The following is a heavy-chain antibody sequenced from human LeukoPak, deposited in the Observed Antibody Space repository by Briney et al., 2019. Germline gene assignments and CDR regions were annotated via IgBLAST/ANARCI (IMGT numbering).Heavy chain of an antibody. J-gene: IGHJ5*02. V-gene: IGHV3-13*01. D-gene: IGHD2-15*01. CDR3: ARGRPWRYCSGGSCPGDNWFDP. Sequence: GGSLRLSCAASGFTFSSYDMHWVRQATGKGLEWVSAIGTAGDTYYPGSVKGRFTISRENAKNSLYLQMNSLRAGDTAVYYCARGRPWRYCSGGSCPGDNWFDPWGQGTLVTVSS. CDR1: GFTFSSYD. CDR2: IGTAGDT.